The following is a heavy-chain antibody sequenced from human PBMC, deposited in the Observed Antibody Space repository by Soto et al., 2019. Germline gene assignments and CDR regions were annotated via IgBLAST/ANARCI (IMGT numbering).Heavy chain of an antibody. V-gene: IGHV3-7*01. CDR3: ARDPLWFGPNY. CDR2: IKQDGSEK. J-gene: IGHJ4*02. CDR1: GFTFISYW. Sequence: GSLRLSCAASGFTFISYWMSWVRQAPGKGLEWVANIKQDGSEKYYVDSVKGRFTISRDNAKNSLYLQMNSLRAEDTAVYYCARDPLWFGPNYWGQGTLLTVSS. D-gene: IGHD3-10*01.